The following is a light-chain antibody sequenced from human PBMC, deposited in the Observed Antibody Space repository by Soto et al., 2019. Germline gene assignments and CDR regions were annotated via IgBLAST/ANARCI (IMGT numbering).Light chain of an antibody. CDR3: QQFGSLGT. CDR2: DAS. CDR1: QTVSSSF. J-gene: IGKJ1*01. Sequence: EVVLTQSPGTLSLSPGERATLSCRTSQTVSSSFLAWYQQKPGQAPRLLMFDASNRATDIPDRFSGSGPGTDFTLTIGRLEPEDFAVYYCQQFGSLGTFGQGTKVDIK. V-gene: IGKV3-20*01.